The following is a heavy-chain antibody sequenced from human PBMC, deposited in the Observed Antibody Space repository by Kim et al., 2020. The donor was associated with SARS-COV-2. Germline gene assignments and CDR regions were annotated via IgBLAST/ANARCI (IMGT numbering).Heavy chain of an antibody. J-gene: IGHJ5*02. Sequence: GGSLRLSCAASGFTFSNYAMHWVRQAPGKGLEWVAVISYDGSKKYHADAVKGRLTISRDNSKNTLYLQMNSLRPEDTAVYYCARDRDGSGSSKDLWGQGTLVTVSS. CDR2: ISYDGSKK. CDR3: ARDRDGSGSSKDL. D-gene: IGHD3-10*01. V-gene: IGHV3-30*04. CDR1: GFTFSNYA.